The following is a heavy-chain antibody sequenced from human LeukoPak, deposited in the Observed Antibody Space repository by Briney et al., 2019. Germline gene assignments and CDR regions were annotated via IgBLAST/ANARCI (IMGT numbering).Heavy chain of an antibody. CDR1: GGSFGGYY. CDR2: INHSGST. V-gene: IGHV4-34*01. D-gene: IGHD2-21*02. CDR3: AGAVVVTAKHYWYFDL. J-gene: IGHJ2*01. Sequence: SETLSLTCAVYGGSFGGYYWSWIRQPPGKGLEWIGEINHSGSTNYNPSLKSRVTTSLDTSKNQFSLKLSSVTAADTAVYYCAGAVVVTAKHYWYFDLWGRGTLVTVSS.